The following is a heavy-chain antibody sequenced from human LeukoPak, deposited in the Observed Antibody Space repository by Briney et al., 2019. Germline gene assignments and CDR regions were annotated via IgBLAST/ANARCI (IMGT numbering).Heavy chain of an antibody. V-gene: IGHV3-21*01. D-gene: IGHD2-15*01. CDR2: ISSSSSYI. J-gene: IGHJ6*02. CDR1: GFTFSSYS. Sequence: GGSLRLSCAASGFTFSSYSMNWVRQAPGKGLEWVSSISSSSSYIYYADSVKGRFTISRDNAKNSLYLQMNSLRAEDTAVYYCARVVTDRGYCSGGSCYTDPYYYGMDVWGQGTTVTVSS. CDR3: ARVVTDRGYCSGGSCYTDPYYYGMDV.